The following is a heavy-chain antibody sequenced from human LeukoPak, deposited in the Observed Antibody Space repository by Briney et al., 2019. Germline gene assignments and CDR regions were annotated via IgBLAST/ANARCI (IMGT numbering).Heavy chain of an antibody. Sequence: ASVNVSCKASGYTFTDNWMHWVRQAPGQGLEWMGLINVKSGGTTYAQKFQGRVTMTRDTSISTAYMDLSGLRSDDTAVYYCARGQGTSWYDYWGQGTLVIVSS. CDR1: GYTFTDNW. CDR3: ARGQGTSWYDY. D-gene: IGHD6-13*01. J-gene: IGHJ4*02. CDR2: INVKSGGT. V-gene: IGHV1-2*02.